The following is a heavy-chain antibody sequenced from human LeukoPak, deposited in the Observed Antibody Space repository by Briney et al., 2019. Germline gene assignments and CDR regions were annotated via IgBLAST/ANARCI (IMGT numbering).Heavy chain of an antibody. Sequence: GRSLRLSCAGSGFTFGGYGMHWFRQTPGKGLEWVAVIAYDGSRAFYADSAKGRFTISRDNSKNTMSVQMDDLRAEDTAVYYCTRYNNDHFDYWGQGTLVTVSS. D-gene: IGHD1-14*01. J-gene: IGHJ4*02. CDR2: IAYDGSRA. CDR3: TRYNNDHFDY. V-gene: IGHV3-33*01. CDR1: GFTFGGYG.